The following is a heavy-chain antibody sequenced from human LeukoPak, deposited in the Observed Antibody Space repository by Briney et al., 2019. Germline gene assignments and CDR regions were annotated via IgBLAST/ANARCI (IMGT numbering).Heavy chain of an antibody. J-gene: IGHJ4*02. Sequence: GGSLRLSCAASGFTFSSYAMHWVRQAPGKGLEWVAVISYDGSNKYYADSVKGRFTISRDNSKNTLYLQMNSLRAEDTAVYYCAKSRVAAGKGFDYWGQGTLVTVSS. CDR2: ISYDGSNK. V-gene: IGHV3-30-3*02. D-gene: IGHD6-13*01. CDR1: GFTFSSYA. CDR3: AKSRVAAGKGFDY.